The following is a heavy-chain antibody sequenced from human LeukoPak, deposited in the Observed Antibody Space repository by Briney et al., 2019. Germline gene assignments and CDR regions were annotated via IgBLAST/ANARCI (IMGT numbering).Heavy chain of an antibody. Sequence: GGSLRLSCAASGFTFDDYGMSWVRQAPGKGLEWVSGINWNGGSTGYADSVKGRFTISRDNAKNSLYLQMNSLRAEDTALYYCARWQAYSSSSGFDYWGQGTLVTVSS. CDR1: GFTFDDYG. CDR2: INWNGGST. D-gene: IGHD6-6*01. J-gene: IGHJ4*02. CDR3: ARWQAYSSSSGFDY. V-gene: IGHV3-20*04.